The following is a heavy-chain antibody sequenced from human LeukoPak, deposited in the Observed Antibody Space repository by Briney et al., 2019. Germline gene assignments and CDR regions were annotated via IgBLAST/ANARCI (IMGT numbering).Heavy chain of an antibody. CDR1: GYTFTDYY. CDR2: IKPNSGAT. Sequence: ASVKVSCKASGYTFTDYYLLWVRQAPGQGLEWMGWIKPNSGATDYAQNFQARVTMTRDTSISTAYMELSRLRSDDTAVYYCARPIVGASSGFDYWGQGTLVTVSS. V-gene: IGHV1-2*02. J-gene: IGHJ4*02. CDR3: ARPIVGASSGFDY. D-gene: IGHD1-26*01.